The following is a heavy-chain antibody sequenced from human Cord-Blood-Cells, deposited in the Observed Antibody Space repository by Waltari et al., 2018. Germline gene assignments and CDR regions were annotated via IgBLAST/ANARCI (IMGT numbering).Heavy chain of an antibody. Sequence: QVQLVQSGAEVKKPGASVKVSCKVSGYTLTELSMPWVRPAPGKGLEWMGGFDPEDGETIYAQKFQGRVTMTEDTSTDTAYMELSSLRSEDTAVYYCATDQIAARPGYYYYYYMDVWGKGTTVTVSS. CDR2: FDPEDGET. J-gene: IGHJ6*03. CDR1: GYTLTELS. CDR3: ATDQIAARPGYYYYYYMDV. V-gene: IGHV1-24*01. D-gene: IGHD6-6*01.